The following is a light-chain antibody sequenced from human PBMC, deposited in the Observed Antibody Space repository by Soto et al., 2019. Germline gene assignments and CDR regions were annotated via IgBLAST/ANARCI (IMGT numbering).Light chain of an antibody. CDR3: QQYGSSLIT. Sequence: EIVLTQSPATLSLSPGERATLSCRASQRVSSSLAWYQQKPGQAPRLLTYDASSRATGIPATFSGSGSGTDFTLTISSLEPEDFAVYYCQQYGSSLITFGQGTRLEIK. CDR1: QRVSSS. CDR2: DAS. V-gene: IGKV3-11*01. J-gene: IGKJ5*01.